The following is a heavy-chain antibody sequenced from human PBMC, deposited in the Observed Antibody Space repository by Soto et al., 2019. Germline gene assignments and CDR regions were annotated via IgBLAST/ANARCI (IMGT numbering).Heavy chain of an antibody. CDR3: ARGPDYEGYFDY. Sequence: QVRLVQSEAEVKKPGSSVKVSCKASGGTFSNYAISWVRQAPGQGLEWMGVIILPFGNPNYAQPFQGRVTITADESMTTAYMELSGLRSEDTAVYYCARGPDYEGYFDYWGRGTLVTVSS. D-gene: IGHD4-17*01. J-gene: IGHJ4*02. V-gene: IGHV1-69*12. CDR2: IILPFGNP. CDR1: GGTFSNYA.